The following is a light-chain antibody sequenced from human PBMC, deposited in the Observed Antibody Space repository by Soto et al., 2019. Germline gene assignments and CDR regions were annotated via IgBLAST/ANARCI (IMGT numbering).Light chain of an antibody. J-gene: IGKJ5*01. CDR2: GAS. Sequence: EIVMTQSPATLSVSPGESATLSCRASQSVASHLAWYQQKPGQAPRLLIFGASVRATGIPARFSGSGSGTEFVLTIDSLQSEDFAVYYCQQRHMWPITFGQGTRLEIK. CDR1: QSVASH. V-gene: IGKV3-15*01. CDR3: QQRHMWPIT.